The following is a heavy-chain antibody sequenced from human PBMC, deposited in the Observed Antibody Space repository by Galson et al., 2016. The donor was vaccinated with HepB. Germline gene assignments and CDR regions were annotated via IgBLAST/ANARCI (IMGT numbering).Heavy chain of an antibody. CDR2: INQDGSPK. CDR3: ARVWGVVTAKTADAFDT. D-gene: IGHD2-21*02. J-gene: IGHJ3*02. V-gene: IGHV3-7*01. CDR1: GFTFSNYW. Sequence: SLRLSCAASGFTFSNYWMSWVRQAPGKGLEWVANINQDGSPKSYADSVKGRFTVSRDTKNMLYLQVSSLRAEDTAVYYCARVWGVVTAKTADAFDTWGQGTMVTVSS.